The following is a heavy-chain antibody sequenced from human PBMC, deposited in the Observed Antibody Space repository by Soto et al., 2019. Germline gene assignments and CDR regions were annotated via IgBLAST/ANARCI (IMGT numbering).Heavy chain of an antibody. CDR1: GFSFSSYN. CDR3: ARDSTDYYASSSYCDY. CDR2: ISGSGGTI. V-gene: IGHV3-48*02. J-gene: IGHJ4*02. Sequence: PGGSLRLSCAASGFSFSSYNMHWVRQAPGKGLEWISYISGSGGTIYYADSVKGRFTISRDNGKNSLYLQMNSLRDEDTAVYYCARDSTDYYASSSYCDYWRQGSLVPVSS. D-gene: IGHD3-22*01.